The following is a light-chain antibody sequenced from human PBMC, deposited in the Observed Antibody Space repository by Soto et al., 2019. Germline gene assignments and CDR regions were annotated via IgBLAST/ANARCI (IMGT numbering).Light chain of an antibody. CDR2: GAS. CDR3: QQYGRSIT. Sequence: EIVLTQSPGTLSLSPVERATLSCGASQSVTSSYLAWYQQKPGQAPRLLIYGASSRATGIPDRFSGSGSGTDFTLTINRLEPEDFAVYYCQQYGRSITFGQGTRLEN. J-gene: IGKJ5*01. V-gene: IGKV3-20*01. CDR1: QSVTSSY.